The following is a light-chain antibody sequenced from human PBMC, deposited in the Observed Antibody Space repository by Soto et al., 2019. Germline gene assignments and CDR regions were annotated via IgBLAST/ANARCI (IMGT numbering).Light chain of an antibody. Sequence: QLVLTQSSSASASLGSSVKLTCTLSSGHSSYIIAWHQQQPGKAPRYLMKLEGSGSYNKGSGVPDRFSGSSSGADRYLTISNLQSEDEADYYCCSYAGSFTWVFGGGTQLTVL. CDR3: CSYAGSFTWV. CDR2: LEGSGSY. CDR1: SGHSSYI. J-gene: IGLJ3*02. V-gene: IGLV4-60*03.